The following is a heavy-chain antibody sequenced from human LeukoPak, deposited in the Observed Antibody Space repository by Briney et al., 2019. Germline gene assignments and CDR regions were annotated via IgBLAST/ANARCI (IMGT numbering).Heavy chain of an antibody. D-gene: IGHD3-22*01. CDR3: AKDRYDSSGFYYPLDY. CDR1: GFTFSSYG. Sequence: GGSLRLSCAASGFTFSSYGTSWVRQTPGKGLEWVSVISGRGGTVYYADSVKGRFTISRDNSRNTLFLQMNSLRAEDTAVYYCAKDRYDSSGFYYPLDYWGPGTLVTVSS. J-gene: IGHJ4*02. V-gene: IGHV3-23*01. CDR2: ISGRGGTV.